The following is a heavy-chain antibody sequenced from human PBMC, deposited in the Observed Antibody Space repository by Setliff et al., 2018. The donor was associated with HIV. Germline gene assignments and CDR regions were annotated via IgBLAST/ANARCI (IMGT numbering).Heavy chain of an antibody. CDR2: INHTGNT. CDR1: GGSFSGSP. V-gene: IGHV4-34*01. J-gene: IGHJ4*02. D-gene: IGHD1-26*01. CDR3: ARGKGGLVGPAEFDY. Sequence: PSETLSLTCAVYGGSFSGSPWNWIRQFPGKGLEWIGEINHTGNTQYNPSLKSRVTMTEETSKNQYSLKLKSVTAAATAISFCARGKGGLVGPAEFDYWGPGTLVTVSS.